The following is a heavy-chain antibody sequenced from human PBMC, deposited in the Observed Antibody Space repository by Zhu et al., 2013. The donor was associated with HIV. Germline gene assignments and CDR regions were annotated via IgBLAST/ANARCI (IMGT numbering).Heavy chain of an antibody. CDR1: GYSFTSYD. CDR3: ARGRSSSSLHNYGMDV. D-gene: IGHD6-13*01. Sequence: QVQLVQSGAEVKKPGASVKVSCKTSGYSFTSYDINWVRQATGQGLEWMGWMNPHSGHSGYAQKFQGRGTMTMNTSISTVYMELYSLRSEDTAVYYCARGRSSSSLHNYGMDVWARDPGHRLL. CDR2: MNPHSGHS. J-gene: IGHJ6*01. V-gene: IGHV1-8*01.